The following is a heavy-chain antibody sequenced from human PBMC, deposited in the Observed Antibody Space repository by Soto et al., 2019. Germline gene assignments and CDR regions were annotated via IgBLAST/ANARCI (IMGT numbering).Heavy chain of an antibody. CDR3: ARSPVGDYYDSSGYFDY. Sequence: ASVKVSCKASGGTFSSYAISWVRQAPGQGLEWMGGIIPIFGTANYAQKFQGRVTITADESTSTAYMELSSLRSEDTAVYYCARSPVGDYYDSSGYFDYWGQGTLVTVSS. J-gene: IGHJ4*02. CDR2: IIPIFGTA. V-gene: IGHV1-69*13. CDR1: GGTFSSYA. D-gene: IGHD3-22*01.